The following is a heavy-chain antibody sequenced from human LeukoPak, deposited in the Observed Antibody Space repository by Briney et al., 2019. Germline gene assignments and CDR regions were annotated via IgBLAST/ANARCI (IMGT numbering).Heavy chain of an antibody. Sequence: GASVKVSCKASGYTFTSYGISWVRQAPGQGHEWMGWISAYNGNTNYAQKFQGRGTMTEDTSTDTAYMELSSLRSEDTAVYYCARDYYDSSGYLLGDLAWFDPWGQGTLVTVSS. CDR2: ISAYNGNT. CDR3: ARDYYDSSGYLLGDLAWFDP. J-gene: IGHJ5*02. CDR1: GYTFTSYG. V-gene: IGHV1-18*01. D-gene: IGHD3-22*01.